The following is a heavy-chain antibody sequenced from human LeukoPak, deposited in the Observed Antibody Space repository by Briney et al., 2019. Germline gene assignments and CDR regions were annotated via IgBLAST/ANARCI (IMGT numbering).Heavy chain of an antibody. CDR3: ARRWGVYYYYMDV. D-gene: IGHD3-16*01. J-gene: IGHJ6*03. V-gene: IGHV4-59*11. Sequence: SETLSLTCTVSGGSISSHYWSWIRQPPGKGLEWIGYIYYSGSTNYNPSLKSRVTISVDTSKSQFSLKLSSVTAADTAVYYCARRWGVYYYYMDVWGKGTTVTVSS. CDR1: GGSISSHY. CDR2: IYYSGST.